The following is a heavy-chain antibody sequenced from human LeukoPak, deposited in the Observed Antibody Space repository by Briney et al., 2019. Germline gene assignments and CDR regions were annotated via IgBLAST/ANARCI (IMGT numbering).Heavy chain of an antibody. CDR3: TAEKNGSPHY. Sequence: SETLSLTCTVSRRSVSSSTYYGSWVRQPPGKGLEWIASIYYTGSTYYNPSLKSRVTISLDMSKNEFFLTMTSVTAADTAVYFCTAEKNGSPHYWGQGTQVTVSS. V-gene: IGHV4-39*07. J-gene: IGHJ4*02. CDR1: RRSVSSSTYY. D-gene: IGHD2-8*01. CDR2: IYYTGST.